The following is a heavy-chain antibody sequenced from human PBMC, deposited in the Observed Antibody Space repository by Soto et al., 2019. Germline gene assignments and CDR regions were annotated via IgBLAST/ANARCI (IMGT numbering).Heavy chain of an antibody. Sequence: TSETLSLTCTVSGGSISRYYWSWIRQPPGKGLEWIGYIYYSGSTNYNPSLKSRVTISVDTSKNQLSLRLSSVTAADTAVYYCARGSARGTYRFHYWGQGTRVTVSS. CDR1: GGSISRYY. D-gene: IGHD1-26*01. CDR3: ARGSARGTYRFHY. CDR2: IYYSGST. V-gene: IGHV4-59*08. J-gene: IGHJ4*02.